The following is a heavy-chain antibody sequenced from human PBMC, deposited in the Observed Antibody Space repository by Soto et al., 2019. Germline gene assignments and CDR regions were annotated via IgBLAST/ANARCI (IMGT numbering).Heavy chain of an antibody. J-gene: IGHJ4*02. V-gene: IGHV1-69*01. Sequence: QVQLVQSGAEVKKPGSSVKVSCQASVGTFSSYAISWVRQAPGQGLEWMGGIIPIFGTANYAQKFQGRVTITADESTSTAYMALSRLRAEDTDVYDCARERSGGPSYYWDSSGPHWGQGTLVTVSS. CDR3: ARERSGGPSYYWDSSGPH. D-gene: IGHD3-22*01. CDR2: IIPIFGTA. CDR1: VGTFSSYA.